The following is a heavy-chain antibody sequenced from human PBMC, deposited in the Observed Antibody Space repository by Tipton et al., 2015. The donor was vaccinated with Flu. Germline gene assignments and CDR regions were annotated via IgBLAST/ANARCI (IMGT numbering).Heavy chain of an antibody. CDR2: ISAYNGNT. Sequence: QLVQSGPEVKKPGASVKVSCKASGYTFTSYGISWVRQAPGQGLEWMGWISAYNGNTNYAQKLQGRVTMTTDTSTSTAYMELRSLRSDDTAVYYCASVELPYYDILTGYFGGAFDIWGQGTMVTVSS. V-gene: IGHV1-18*04. D-gene: IGHD3-9*01. J-gene: IGHJ3*02. CDR3: ASVELPYYDILTGYFGGAFDI. CDR1: GYTFTSYG.